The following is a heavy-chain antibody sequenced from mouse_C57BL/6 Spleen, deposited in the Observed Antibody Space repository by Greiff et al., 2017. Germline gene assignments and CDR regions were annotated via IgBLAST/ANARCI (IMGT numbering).Heavy chain of an antibody. Sequence: QVQLQQSGAELARPGASVKMSCKASGYTLTSYTMHWAKQRPGPGLEWNGHTNPSCGYTKYNQKSKDKATSTADKSSSTAYMQLSSETSDDATVYYCGSGGYDGCAYWGQGTLVTVSA. CDR2: TNPSCGYT. D-gene: IGHD2-3*01. V-gene: IGHV1-4*01. CDR1: GYTLTSYT. J-gene: IGHJ3*01. CDR3: GSGGYDGCAY.